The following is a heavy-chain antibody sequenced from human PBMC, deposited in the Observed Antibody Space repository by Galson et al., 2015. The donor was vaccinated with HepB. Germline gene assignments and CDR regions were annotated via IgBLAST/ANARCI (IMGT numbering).Heavy chain of an antibody. CDR2: ISSSSSTI. CDR3: ATVRYFADAFDI. J-gene: IGHJ3*02. CDR1: GFTFSSYS. D-gene: IGHD3-9*01. Sequence: SLRLSCAASGFTFSSYSMNWVRQAPGKGLEWVSYISSSSSTIYYADSVKGRFTISRDNAKNSLNLQMNSLRDEDTAVYYCATVRYFADAFDIWGQGTMVTVSS. V-gene: IGHV3-48*02.